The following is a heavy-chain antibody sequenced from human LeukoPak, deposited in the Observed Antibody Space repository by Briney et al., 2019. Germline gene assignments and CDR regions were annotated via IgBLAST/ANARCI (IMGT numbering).Heavy chain of an antibody. D-gene: IGHD3-10*01. CDR1: GFSFSNYE. CDR3: AKPLTYYYDSGNFYNGPFFDY. J-gene: IGHJ4*02. Sequence: GRSLRLSCAACGFSFSNYEMDWVRQAPGKGLEWVALISFDGSAKYYADSVKGRFTISRDNSKNTLYLQMNSLRAEDTAVYYCAKPLTYYYDSGNFYNGPFFDYWGQGTLVTVSS. V-gene: IGHV3-30*18. CDR2: ISFDGSAK.